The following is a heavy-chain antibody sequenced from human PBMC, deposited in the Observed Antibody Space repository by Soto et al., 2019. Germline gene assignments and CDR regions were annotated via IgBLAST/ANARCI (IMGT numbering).Heavy chain of an antibody. D-gene: IGHD3-16*01. CDR1: RFTFSSYW. V-gene: IGHV3-7*01. Sequence: EVQLVESGGGLVQPGGSLRLSCAASRFTFSSYWMSWVRQAPGTGLEWVANINRDGSETYYVDSVKGRFTISRDNAKNSLYLQMNSLRAEDTALYFCARLGVWRNRSPAGEYWGQGTLVTVSS. J-gene: IGHJ4*02. CDR3: ARLGVWRNRSPAGEY. CDR2: INRDGSET.